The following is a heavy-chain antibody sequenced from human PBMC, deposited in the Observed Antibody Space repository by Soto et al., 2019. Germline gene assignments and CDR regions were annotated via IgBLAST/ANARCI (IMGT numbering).Heavy chain of an antibody. CDR1: GYTFTSYA. J-gene: IGHJ4*02. D-gene: IGHD3-22*01. CDR3: ARGFVDSSGYFYY. CDR2: INAGNGNT. V-gene: IGHV1-3*01. Sequence: EASVKVSCKASGYTFTSYAMHWVRQAPGQRLEWMGWINAGNGNTRYSQKFQGRVTITRDTSASTAYMELSSLRSEDTAVYYCARGFVDSSGYFYYWGQGTLVTVS.